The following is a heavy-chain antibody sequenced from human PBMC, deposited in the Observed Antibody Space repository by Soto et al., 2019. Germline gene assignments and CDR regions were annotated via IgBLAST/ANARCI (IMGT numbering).Heavy chain of an antibody. D-gene: IGHD3-10*01. CDR2: FYHTGTT. Sequence: QVQLQESGPGLVNPSGTLSLTCAVSGASINRDNWWTWVRQPPGKGLECIGGFYHTGTTNYYSSLKSRATISIDASKTPFSLNRNSVTAADTAVYYCAGSVHFWGQGTLVAVSS. CDR1: GASINRDNW. CDR3: AGSVHF. J-gene: IGHJ1*01. V-gene: IGHV4-4*02.